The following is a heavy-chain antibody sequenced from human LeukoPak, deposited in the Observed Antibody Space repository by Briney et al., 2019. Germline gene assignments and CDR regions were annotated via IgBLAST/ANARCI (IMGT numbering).Heavy chain of an antibody. D-gene: IGHD2-2*02. V-gene: IGHV4-31*03. CDR3: ARGEVPAALPFDY. Sequence: SETLSLTCTVSGGSISSGGYYWSWIRQHPGKGLEWIGYIYYSGSTYYNPSLKSRVTISVDTSKNQFSLKLSSVTAADTAVYYCARGEVPAALPFDYGGQGTLVTVSS. J-gene: IGHJ4*02. CDR1: GGSISSGGYY. CDR2: IYYSGST.